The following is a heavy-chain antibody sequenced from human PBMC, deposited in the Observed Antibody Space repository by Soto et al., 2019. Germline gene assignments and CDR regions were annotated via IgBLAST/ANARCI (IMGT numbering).Heavy chain of an antibody. CDR3: ARVLQVGWVGAGVVRGYLDT. V-gene: IGHV1-69*01. Sequence: QVQLVQSGAEVKEPGSAVKVSCKAPADSFSSYGISWVRQAPGQGREWMGGIIPIFGTTNYAEKFQGRVTMTADESTNTAYMELSSLRSEDTAVYYCARVLQVGWVGAGVVRGYLDTWGRGTLVTVSS. CDR2: IIPIFGTT. CDR1: ADSFSSYG. J-gene: IGHJ4*02. D-gene: IGHD3-3*01.